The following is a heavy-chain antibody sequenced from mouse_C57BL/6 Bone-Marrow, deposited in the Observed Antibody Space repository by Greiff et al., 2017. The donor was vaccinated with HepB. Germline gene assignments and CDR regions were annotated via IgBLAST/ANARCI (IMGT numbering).Heavy chain of an antibody. CDR3: ARSGPITTVVATPYYAMDY. CDR1: GYTFTSYW. Sequence: VQLQQPGAELVKPGASVKLSCKASGYTFTSYWMHWVKQRPGQGLEWIGMIHPNSGSTNYNEKFKSKATLTVDKSSSTAYMQLSSLTSEDSAVYYCARSGPITTVVATPYYAMDYWGQGTSVTVSS. V-gene: IGHV1-64*01. D-gene: IGHD1-1*01. CDR2: IHPNSGST. J-gene: IGHJ4*01.